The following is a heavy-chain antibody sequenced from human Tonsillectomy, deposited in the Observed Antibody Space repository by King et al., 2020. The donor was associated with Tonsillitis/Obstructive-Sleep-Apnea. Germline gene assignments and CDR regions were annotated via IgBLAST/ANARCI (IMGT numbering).Heavy chain of an antibody. V-gene: IGHV4-61*01. J-gene: IGHJ4*02. CDR1: GGSVSSGSYY. D-gene: IGHD6-6*01. CDR2: IYSRGST. Sequence: QLQESGPGLVKPSETLSLTCTVSGGSVSSGSYYWSWIRQPPGKGLEWIGYIYSRGSTNCNPSLNSRGPISVDTSKNQISLKLSSVTAADTAVYYCARGSRSSSSNWGQGTLVTVSS. CDR3: ARGSRSSSSN.